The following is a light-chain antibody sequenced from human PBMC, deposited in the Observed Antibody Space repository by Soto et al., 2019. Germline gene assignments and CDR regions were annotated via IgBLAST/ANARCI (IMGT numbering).Light chain of an antibody. Sequence: EIVLTQSPATLSLSPGERATLSCRASQSVSSYLAWYQQKPGQAPRLLIHDASNRATGIPARFSGSGSGTDFTRTISSLEPEDFAVYYCQERSNWPPRYTFGQGTKLEIK. CDR1: QSVSSY. CDR2: DAS. J-gene: IGKJ2*01. V-gene: IGKV3-11*01. CDR3: QERSNWPPRYT.